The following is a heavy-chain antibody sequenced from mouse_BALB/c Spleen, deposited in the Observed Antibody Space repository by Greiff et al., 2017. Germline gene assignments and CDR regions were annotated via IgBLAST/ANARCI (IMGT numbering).Heavy chain of an antibody. D-gene: IGHD1-1*01. CDR3: ARSRYYGSSGDYAMDY. Sequence: VQGVESGAELVRPGVSVKISCKGSGYTFTDYAMHWVKQSHAKSLEWIGVISTYYGDASYNQKFKGKATMTVDKSSSTAYMELARLTSEDSAIYYCARSRYYGSSGDYAMDYWGQGTSVTVSS. J-gene: IGHJ4*01. V-gene: IGHV1S137*01. CDR2: ISTYYGDA. CDR1: GYTFTDYA.